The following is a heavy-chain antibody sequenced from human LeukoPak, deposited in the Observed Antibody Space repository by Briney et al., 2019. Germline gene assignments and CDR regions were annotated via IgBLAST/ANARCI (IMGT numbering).Heavy chain of an antibody. J-gene: IGHJ4*02. Sequence: GGSLRLSCAASGFTFSSYGMHWVRQAPGKGLEWVAFIRYDGDNKYYADSVKRRFTISRDNSKNTLYLQMSSLRAEDPAVYYCAQDLGQFRCFDYWGQGTLVTVSP. CDR2: IRYDGDNK. D-gene: IGHD3-10*01. CDR3: AQDLGQFRCFDY. V-gene: IGHV3-30*02. CDR1: GFTFSSYG.